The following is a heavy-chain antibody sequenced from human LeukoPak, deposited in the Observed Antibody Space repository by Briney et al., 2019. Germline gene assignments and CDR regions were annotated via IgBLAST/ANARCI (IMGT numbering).Heavy chain of an antibody. Sequence: QTGGSLRLSCAASEFTFNNHGMHWVRQAPGKGLEWLAVVWPDGNDKYYADSVKGRFTISRDNSKNTLYLQMNSLRAEDTAVYYCARTLYKGPAVSSIDGGYWGQGTLVTVSS. J-gene: IGHJ4*02. CDR2: VWPDGNDK. D-gene: IGHD3-16*01. CDR1: EFTFNNHG. V-gene: IGHV3-33*01. CDR3: ARTLYKGPAVSSIDGGY.